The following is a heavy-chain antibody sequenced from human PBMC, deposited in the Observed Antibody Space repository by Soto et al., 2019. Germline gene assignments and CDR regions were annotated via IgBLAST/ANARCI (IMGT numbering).Heavy chain of an antibody. CDR2: IIPIFGTA. CDR3: ARGGPYGSGSYSQY. J-gene: IGHJ4*02. Sequence: QVQLVQSGAEVKKPGSSVKVSCKASGGTFSSYAISWVRQAPGQGLEWMGGIIPIFGTANYAQKFQGRVTITADESTSKAYMELSSLRAEDTAVYCCARGGPYGSGSYSQYWGQGTLVTVSS. CDR1: GGTFSSYA. D-gene: IGHD3-10*01. V-gene: IGHV1-69*01.